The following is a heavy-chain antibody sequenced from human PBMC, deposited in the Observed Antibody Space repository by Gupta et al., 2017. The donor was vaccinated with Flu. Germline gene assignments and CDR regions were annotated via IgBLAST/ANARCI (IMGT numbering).Heavy chain of an antibody. J-gene: IGHJ3*02. V-gene: IGHV3-21*01. Sequence: YSMSWVRQAPGKGLEWVSSITTGSSYTYYADSMKGRFTISRDSANNSLFLQMNSLRTEDTAVYYCARSRRVAGTPVRAFDIWGQGTVVTVSS. CDR1: YS. CDR2: ITTGSSYT. CDR3: ARSRRVAGTPVRAFDI. D-gene: IGHD6-19*01.